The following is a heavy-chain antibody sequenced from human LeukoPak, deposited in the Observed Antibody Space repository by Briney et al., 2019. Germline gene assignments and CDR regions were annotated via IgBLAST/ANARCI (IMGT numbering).Heavy chain of an antibody. J-gene: IGHJ6*02. CDR2: ITGSGGTT. D-gene: IGHD3-3*01. V-gene: IGHV3-23*01. Sequence: GGSLRLSCAASGFTFSNYAMNWVRQAPGKGLERVSVITGSGGTTFYADSVKGRFTISRDNSKNTLYLQMNNLRAEDTAVYYCARTYYDFWSGYWTYYYGMDVWGQGTTVTVSS. CDR3: ARTYYDFWSGYWTYYYGMDV. CDR1: GFTFSNYA.